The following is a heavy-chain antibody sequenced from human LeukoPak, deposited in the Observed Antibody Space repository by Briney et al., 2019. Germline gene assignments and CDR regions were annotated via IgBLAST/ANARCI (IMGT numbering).Heavy chain of an antibody. CDR1: GGSISSYY. D-gene: IGHD6-13*01. J-gene: IGHJ6*03. V-gene: IGHV4-59*01. Sequence: SETLSLTCTVSGGSISSYYWSWIRQPPGKGLEWIGYIYYSGSTNYKPSLKSRVTISVDTSKNQFSLKLSSVTAADTAVHYCARAVSWTDYYYYMDVWGKGTTVTVSS. CDR2: IYYSGST. CDR3: ARAVSWTDYYYYMDV.